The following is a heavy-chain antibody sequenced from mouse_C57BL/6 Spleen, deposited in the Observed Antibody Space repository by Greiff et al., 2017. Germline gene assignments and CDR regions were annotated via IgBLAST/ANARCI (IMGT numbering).Heavy chain of an antibody. J-gene: IGHJ1*03. Sequence: EVLLVESGADLVKPGGSLKLSCAASGFTFSSYGMSWVRQTPDKRLEWVATISSGGSYTYYPDSVKGRFTISRDNAKNTLYLQMSSLKSEDTAMYYCARQGTGAGWYFDVWGTGTTVTVSS. D-gene: IGHD4-1*01. V-gene: IGHV5-6*01. CDR2: ISSGGSYT. CDR1: GFTFSSYG. CDR3: ARQGTGAGWYFDV.